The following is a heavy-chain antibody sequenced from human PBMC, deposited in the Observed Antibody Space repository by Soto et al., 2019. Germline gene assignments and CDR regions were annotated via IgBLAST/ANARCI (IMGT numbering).Heavy chain of an antibody. V-gene: IGHV3-33*01. J-gene: IGHJ4*02. D-gene: IGHD3-10*01. CDR2: IWYDGSNK. CDR1: GFTFSSYG. Sequence: ESGGGVVQPGRSLRLSCAASGFTFSSYGMHWVRQAPGKGLEWVAVIWYDGSNKYYADSVKGRFTISRDNSKNTLYLQMNSLRAEDTAVYYCARGAIGELINPNDYWGQGTLVTVSS. CDR3: ARGAIGELINPNDY.